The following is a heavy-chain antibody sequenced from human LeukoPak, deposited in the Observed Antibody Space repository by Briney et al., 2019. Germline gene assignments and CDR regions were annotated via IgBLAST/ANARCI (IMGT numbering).Heavy chain of an antibody. J-gene: IGHJ4*02. Sequence: PSQTLSLTCTVSGGSISSGDYYWSWIRQPPGKGLEWIGYIYYSGSTYYNPSLKSRVTISVDTSKNQFSLKLSSVTAADTAVYYCARVYYYDNSGYGKDYFDCWGQGTLVTVSS. D-gene: IGHD3-22*01. CDR1: GGSISSGDYY. V-gene: IGHV4-30-4*01. CDR2: IYYSGST. CDR3: ARVYYYDNSGYGKDYFDC.